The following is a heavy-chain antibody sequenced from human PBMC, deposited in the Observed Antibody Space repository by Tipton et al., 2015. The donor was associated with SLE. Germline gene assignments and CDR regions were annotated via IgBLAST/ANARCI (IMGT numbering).Heavy chain of an antibody. CDR2: MSYDGNNK. J-gene: IGHJ4*02. Sequence: SLRLSCAASGFTLSNHDMHWVRQAPGKGLEWLAVMSYDGNNKYYADSVKGRFTISRDISKNTLYLQMNSVRAEDTAVYYCAKDWAYRSSWYMFENWGQGTLVTVSS. CDR3: AKDWAYRSSWYMFEN. V-gene: IGHV3-30*18. CDR1: GFTLSNHD. D-gene: IGHD6-13*01.